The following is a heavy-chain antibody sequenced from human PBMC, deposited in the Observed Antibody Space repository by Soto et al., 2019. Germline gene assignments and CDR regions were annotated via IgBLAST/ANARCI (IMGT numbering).Heavy chain of an antibody. V-gene: IGHV1-3*01. CDR1: GYTFTSYA. D-gene: IGHD6-19*01. J-gene: IGHJ3*02. CDR3: ARGYSSGWYGSNPNDAFDI. Sequence: GASVKVSCKASGYTFTSYAMHWVRQAPGQRLERMGWINAGNGNTKYSQKFQGRVTITRDTSASTAYMELSSLRSEDTAVYYCARGYSSGWYGSNPNDAFDIWGQGTMVTVSS. CDR2: INAGNGNT.